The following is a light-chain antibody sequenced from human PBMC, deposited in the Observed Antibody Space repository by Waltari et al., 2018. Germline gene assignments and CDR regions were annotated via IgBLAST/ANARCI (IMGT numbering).Light chain of an antibody. CDR3: GQTSNWPWT. Sequence: DPVMTQSPLSLPIPPGQPASLSCRSSQSLGHSDGYTYLSWYHQKPGQPPRLLIYKVSNRESGVPDRITGSGAGTDFTLKISRVEAEDVGIYYCGQTSNWPWTFGQGTKVEIK. J-gene: IGKJ1*01. V-gene: IGKV2-30*02. CDR1: QSLGHSDGYTY. CDR2: KVS.